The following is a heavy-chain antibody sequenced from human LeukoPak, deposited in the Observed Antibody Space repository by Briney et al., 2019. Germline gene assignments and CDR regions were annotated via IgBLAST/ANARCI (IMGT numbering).Heavy chain of an antibody. CDR1: GYSFTSYW. Sequence: GESLKISCKGSGYSFTSYWIGWVRQMPGKGMEWMGIIYPGDSDTRYSPSFQGQVTISADKSISTAYLQWSSLKASGTAMYYCARVIRDRGPYYFDYWGQGTLVTVSS. J-gene: IGHJ4*02. D-gene: IGHD3-16*02. V-gene: IGHV5-51*01. CDR2: IYPGDSDT. CDR3: ARVIRDRGPYYFDY.